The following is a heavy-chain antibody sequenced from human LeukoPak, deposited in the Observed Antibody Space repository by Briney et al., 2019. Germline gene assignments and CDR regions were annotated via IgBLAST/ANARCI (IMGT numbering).Heavy chain of an antibody. CDR3: ARVAGIAAASTLSSFDY. D-gene: IGHD6-13*01. V-gene: IGHV3-30*04. CDR2: ISYDGRNK. J-gene: IGHJ4*02. Sequence: GGPLRLFCAACRFTFCIYAVHCLPQAPGGGLVCGADISYDGRNKYYADSVRGRLTISRDNSKNPLYLQTNSLRAEDTAVYYCARVAGIAAASTLSSFDYWGEGDPVTVSS. CDR1: RFTFCIYA.